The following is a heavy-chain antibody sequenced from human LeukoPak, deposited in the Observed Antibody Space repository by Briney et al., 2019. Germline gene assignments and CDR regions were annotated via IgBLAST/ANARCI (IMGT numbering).Heavy chain of an antibody. CDR3: ARDHTNRRATNWFDP. Sequence: PSETLSLTCTVSGGSISSSSYYWGWIRQPPGKGLEWIGSIYYSGSTYYNPSLKSRVTISVDTSKNQFSLKLSSVTAADTAVYYCARDHTNRRATNWFDPWGQGTLVTVSS. V-gene: IGHV4-39*07. J-gene: IGHJ5*02. CDR1: GGSISSSSYY. CDR2: IYYSGST. D-gene: IGHD1-14*01.